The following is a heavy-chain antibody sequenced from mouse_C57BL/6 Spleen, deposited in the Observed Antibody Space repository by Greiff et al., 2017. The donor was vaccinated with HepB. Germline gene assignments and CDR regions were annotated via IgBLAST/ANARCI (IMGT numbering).Heavy chain of an antibody. V-gene: IGHV1-64*01. CDR1: GYTFTSYW. J-gene: IGHJ2*01. CDR2: IHPNSGST. D-gene: IGHD1-1*01. Sequence: VKLMESGAELVKPGASVKLSCKASGYTFTSYWMHWVKQRPGQGLEWIGMIHPNSGSTNYNEKFKSKATLTVDKSSSTAYMQLSSLTSEDSAVYYCARSESYGFDYWGQGTTLTVSS. CDR3: ARSESYGFDY.